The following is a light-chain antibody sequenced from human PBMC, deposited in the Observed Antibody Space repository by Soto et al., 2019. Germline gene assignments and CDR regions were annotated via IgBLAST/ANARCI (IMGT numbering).Light chain of an antibody. J-gene: IGKJ1*01. Sequence: DIQMTQSPSLLSASVGDRVIITCRASQRINNYLNWYQQKPGKAPKLLIYAASSLQSGVPSRFTGSGSGTDFTLTISSLQPEDFATYYCHQSYSLPEAFGQGTKVDIK. CDR2: AAS. CDR1: QRINNY. V-gene: IGKV1-39*01. CDR3: HQSYSLPEA.